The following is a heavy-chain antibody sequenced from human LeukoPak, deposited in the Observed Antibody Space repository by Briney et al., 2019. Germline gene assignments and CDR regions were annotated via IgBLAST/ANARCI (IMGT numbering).Heavy chain of an antibody. Sequence: GESLKISCKGSGYSFTSYWIGWVRQMPGKGLEWMGIIYPGDSDTRYSPSFQGQVTISADKSISTAYLQWSSLKASDTAMYYCGKQQEEAAGPYYFDYWGRGPLVTVS. CDR1: GYSFTSYW. CDR3: GKQQEEAAGPYYFDY. CDR2: IYPGDSDT. V-gene: IGHV5-51*01. D-gene: IGHD6-13*01. J-gene: IGHJ4*02.